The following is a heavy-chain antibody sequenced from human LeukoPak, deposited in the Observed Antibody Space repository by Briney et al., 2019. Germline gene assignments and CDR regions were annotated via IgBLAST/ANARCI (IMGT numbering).Heavy chain of an antibody. J-gene: IGHJ4*02. D-gene: IGHD5-12*01. V-gene: IGHV3-15*05. CDR3: VTAPTRTWLPYFAY. Sequence: GGSLRLSCVASGLTLNDAWMSWVRQAPGKGLKWVGRISAGGRTDYAAPVKGRFTISRDDSKTTLYLQMNSLKTEDTAVYYCVTAPTRTWLPYFAYWGQGTLVTVSS. CDR1: GLTLNDAW. CDR2: ISAGGRT.